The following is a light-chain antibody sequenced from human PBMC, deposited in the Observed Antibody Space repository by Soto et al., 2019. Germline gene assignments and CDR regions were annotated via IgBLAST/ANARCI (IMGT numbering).Light chain of an antibody. Sequence: QSALTQPASVSGSPGQSITIYCTGTSSDVGGYNYVSWYQQHPGKAPKLMIYEVSNRPSGVSNRFSGSKSGNTASLTISGLQAEDEADYYCSSYTSSSWVFGGGTKLTVL. J-gene: IGLJ3*02. V-gene: IGLV2-14*01. CDR1: SSDVGGYNY. CDR2: EVS. CDR3: SSYTSSSWV.